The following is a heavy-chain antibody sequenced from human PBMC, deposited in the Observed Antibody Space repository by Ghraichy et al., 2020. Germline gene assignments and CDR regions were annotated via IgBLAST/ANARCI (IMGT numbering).Heavy chain of an antibody. CDR1: GYRFTNYW. J-gene: IGHJ4*02. V-gene: IGHV5-51*01. Sequence: GESLNISCKGSGYRFTNYWIGWVRQMPGIGLEWMGIIYPGDSDTRYSPSFQGQVTISADKSISTAYLQWSSLKASDTAIYYCASPRRDSSALGFDYWGQGTLVTVSS. CDR3: ASPRRDSSALGFDY. CDR2: IYPGDSDT. D-gene: IGHD3-22*01.